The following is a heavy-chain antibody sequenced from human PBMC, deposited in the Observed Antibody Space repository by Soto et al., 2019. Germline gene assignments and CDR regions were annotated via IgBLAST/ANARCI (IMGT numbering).Heavy chain of an antibody. J-gene: IGHJ4*02. CDR2: ISAYNGNT. CDR1: GYTFTSYG. D-gene: IGHD3-10*01. V-gene: IGHV1-18*01. CDR3: ASSRLSGSYLLTYYFDY. Sequence: ASVKVSCKASGYTFTSYGISWVRQAPGQGLEWMGWISAYNGNTNYAQKLQGRVTMTTDTSTSTAYMELRSLRSDDTAVYYCASSRLSGSYLLTYYFDYWGQGTLVTVSS.